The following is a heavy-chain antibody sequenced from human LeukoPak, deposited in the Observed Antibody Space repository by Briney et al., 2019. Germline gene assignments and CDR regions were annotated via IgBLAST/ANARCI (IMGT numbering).Heavy chain of an antibody. J-gene: IGHJ4*02. Sequence: PGRSLRLSCAASGFTFSSYGMHWFRQAPGKGLEWVAYIWYDGSNKYFADSVKGRFTISRENSKKTLFLQMNNVRAEDTAVYFCAKGEGYAYWTSDDPPWGNWGQGTLVTVSS. CDR2: IWYDGSNK. CDR3: AKGEGYAYWTSDDPPWGN. D-gene: IGHD3-16*01. V-gene: IGHV3-33*06. CDR1: GFTFSSYG.